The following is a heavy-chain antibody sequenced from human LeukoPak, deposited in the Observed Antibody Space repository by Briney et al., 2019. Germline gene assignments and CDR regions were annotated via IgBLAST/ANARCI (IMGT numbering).Heavy chain of an antibody. CDR1: GGSLSGYY. J-gene: IGHJ5*02. CDR2: INHSGST. D-gene: IGHD3-10*01. Sequence: PSETLSLTCAVYGGSLSGYYWSWIRQPPGKGLEWIGEINHSGSTNYNPSLKSRVTISVDTSKNQFSLKLSSVTAADTAVYYCARGRGRTLWFGELYFLWFDPWGQGTLVTVSS. V-gene: IGHV4-34*01. CDR3: ARGRGRTLWFGELYFLWFDP.